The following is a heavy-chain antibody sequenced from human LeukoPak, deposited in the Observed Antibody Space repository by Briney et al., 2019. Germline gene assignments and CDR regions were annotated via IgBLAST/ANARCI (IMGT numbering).Heavy chain of an antibody. CDR2: IHHSGTT. CDR3: ASVRRGFGESSKYYAYYYMGV. CDR1: GYSISSGYF. J-gene: IGHJ6*03. D-gene: IGHD3-10*01. V-gene: IGHV4-38-2*02. Sequence: SETLSLTCTVSGYSISSGYFWGWIRPSPGKGLEWIGTIHHSGTTYYNPSLKSRVTISVDTSKNQFSLKLSSVTAADTAVYYCASVRRGFGESSKYYAYYYMGVWGKGTTVTISS.